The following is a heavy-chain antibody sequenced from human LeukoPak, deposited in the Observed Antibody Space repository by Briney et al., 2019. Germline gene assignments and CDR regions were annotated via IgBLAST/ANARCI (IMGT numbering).Heavy chain of an antibody. V-gene: IGHV3-33*01. J-gene: IGHJ3*02. CDR2: IWFDGIKK. CDR3: ARDLEDSSPFGAFDI. CDR1: GFTFSNYG. Sequence: GGSLRLSCAASGFTFSNYGMHWVRRVPGKGLEWVAAIWFDGIKKYYADSVKGRLTISRDNSKNTLYLQMNSLRAEDTAVYYCARDLEDSSPFGAFDIWGQGTMVTVSS. D-gene: IGHD3-22*01.